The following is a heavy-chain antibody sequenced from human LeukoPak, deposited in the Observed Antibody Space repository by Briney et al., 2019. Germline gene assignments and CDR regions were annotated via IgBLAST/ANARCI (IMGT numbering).Heavy chain of an antibody. CDR3: AKSGTSGQSSRDY. Sequence: ASVKVSCKASGGTFSSYAISWVRQAPGQGLEWMGRIIPIFGTANYAQKFQGRVTITTDESTSTAYMELSSLRAEDTAVYYCAKSGTSGQSSRDYWGQGALVTVSS. J-gene: IGHJ4*02. D-gene: IGHD6-13*01. CDR1: GGTFSSYA. CDR2: IIPIFGTA. V-gene: IGHV1-69*05.